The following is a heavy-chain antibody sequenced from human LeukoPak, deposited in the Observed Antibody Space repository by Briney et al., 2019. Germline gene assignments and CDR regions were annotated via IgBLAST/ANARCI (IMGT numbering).Heavy chain of an antibody. V-gene: IGHV4-59*08. Sequence: SETLSLTCTVSGGSISSYYWSWIRQPPGKGLEWIGYIYDSGNTNYNPSLKSRVTISVETSKNQFSLKLSSVTAADTAVYYCARGKSSGWYYFDYWGQGTLVTVSS. CDR1: GGSISSYY. J-gene: IGHJ4*02. CDR2: IYDSGNT. CDR3: ARGKSSGWYYFDY. D-gene: IGHD6-19*01.